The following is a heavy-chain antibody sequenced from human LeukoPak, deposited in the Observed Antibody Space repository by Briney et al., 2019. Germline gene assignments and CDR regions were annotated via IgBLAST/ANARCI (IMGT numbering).Heavy chain of an antibody. CDR3: ARDRVVRGVTYFDY. Sequence: TSETLSLTCTVSGGSISSCYWSWIRQPAGKGLEWIGRIYTSGSTNYNPSLKSRVTMSVDTSKNQFSLKLSSVTAADTAVYYCARDRVVRGVTYFDYWGQGTLVTVSS. V-gene: IGHV4-4*07. J-gene: IGHJ4*02. D-gene: IGHD3-10*01. CDR1: GGSISSCY. CDR2: IYTSGST.